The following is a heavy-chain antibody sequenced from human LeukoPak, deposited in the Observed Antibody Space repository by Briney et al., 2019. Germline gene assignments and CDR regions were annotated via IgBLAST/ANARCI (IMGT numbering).Heavy chain of an antibody. Sequence: PGGSLRLSCAASGFTFSSYWMHWVRQAPGKGLVWVSRINTDGSSTSYADSVKGRFTISRDNAKNTLYLQMNSLRAEDTAVYYCARGLISSGWSYYYMDVWGKGTTVTVSS. CDR3: ARGLISSGWSYYYMDV. J-gene: IGHJ6*03. CDR1: GFTFSSYW. D-gene: IGHD6-19*01. V-gene: IGHV3-74*01. CDR2: INTDGSST.